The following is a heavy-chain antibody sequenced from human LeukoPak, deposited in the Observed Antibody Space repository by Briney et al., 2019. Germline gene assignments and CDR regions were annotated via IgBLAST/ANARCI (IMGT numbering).Heavy chain of an antibody. CDR1: GLTFNNYA. D-gene: IGHD3-16*01. CDR2: ISKSGDHT. J-gene: IGHJ6*02. CDR3: ATSWGPDTSAFRWGRDGMDV. V-gene: IGHV3-23*01. Sequence: GGSLRLSCAVSGLTFNNYAMSWVRQAPGKGLEWVSAISKSGDHTYYAASAKGRFTIYRDNSKNTQYLQMNSLRAEDTAVYYCATSWGPDTSAFRWGRDGMDVWGQGTRVIVS.